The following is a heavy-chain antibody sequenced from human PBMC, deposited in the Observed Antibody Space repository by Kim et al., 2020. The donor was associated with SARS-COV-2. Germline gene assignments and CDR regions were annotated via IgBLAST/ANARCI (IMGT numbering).Heavy chain of an antibody. CDR2: INTNTEKA. V-gene: IGHV7-4-1*02. Sequence: ASVKVSCKASGHTFSSYAMNWVRQAPGQGLEWMGWINTNTEKATYAQGFTGRFVFSLDTPVSTTYLQISSLKPEDTAVYYCASSMLYGVISAFDLWGQGTMVTVSS. CDR1: GHTFSSYA. J-gene: IGHJ3*01. D-gene: IGHD3-16*02. CDR3: ASSMLYGVISAFDL.